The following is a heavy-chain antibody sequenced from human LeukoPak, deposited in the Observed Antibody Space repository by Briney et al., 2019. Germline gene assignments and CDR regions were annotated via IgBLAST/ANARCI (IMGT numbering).Heavy chain of an antibody. CDR1: GFTVSSNY. D-gene: IGHD1-14*01. CDR2: IYSGGST. Sequence: PGGALRLSCAASGFTVSSNYMSWVRQAPGKGLEWVSVIYSGGSTYYADSVKGRFTISRGNSKNTLYLQMNSRRAEDTAVYYCARVPHEITEDYYYYMDVWGKGTTVTVSS. CDR3: ARVPHEITEDYYYYMDV. J-gene: IGHJ6*03. V-gene: IGHV3-53*01.